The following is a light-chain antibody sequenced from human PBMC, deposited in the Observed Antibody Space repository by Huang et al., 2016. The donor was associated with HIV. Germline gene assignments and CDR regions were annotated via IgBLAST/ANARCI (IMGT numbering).Light chain of an antibody. V-gene: IGKV4-1*01. CDR3: QQYFTTPRT. J-gene: IGKJ3*01. CDR2: WAS. CDR1: QSLLSRSNNKNN. Sequence: DIVMTKSPDSLAVSLGERSTINWKSIQSLLSRSNNKNNLAGYQQKPGQAPKLLIYWASTRASGVPDRFSGSGAGPDFSLTISSLQAEDVAVYYCQQYFTTPRTFGPGTKVEIK.